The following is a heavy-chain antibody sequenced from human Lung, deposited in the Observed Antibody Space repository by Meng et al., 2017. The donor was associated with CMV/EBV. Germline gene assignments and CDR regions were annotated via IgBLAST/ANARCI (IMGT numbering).Heavy chain of an antibody. Sequence: QVQLQESGPGLVKPSETLSVTCTVSGGYIHNYYWGWIRKPPGKGLEWIGQIYSNGNTNYNPSLGSRVTISVETSKSQFSLHPRSVTTEDTAVYFCARAGHFFDYGDFWGPGILVTVSS. V-gene: IGHV4-59*01. D-gene: IGHD3-16*01. CDR3: ARAGHFFDYGDF. CDR1: GGYIHNYY. CDR2: IYSNGNT. J-gene: IGHJ4*02.